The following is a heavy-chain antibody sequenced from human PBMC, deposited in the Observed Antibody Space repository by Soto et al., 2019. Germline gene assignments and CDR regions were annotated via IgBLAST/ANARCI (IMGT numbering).Heavy chain of an antibody. D-gene: IGHD3-10*01. Sequence: XGSLRLSCAASGCTFSSYEMNCVRHSPGKWLEWVSYISSSGSTIYYADSVKGRFTISRDNAKNSLYLQMNSLRAEDTAVYYCARELWYSASGNDCWGQGTLVTVSS. J-gene: IGHJ4*02. CDR2: ISSSGSTI. CDR1: GCTFSSYE. CDR3: ARELWYSASGNDC. V-gene: IGHV3-48*03.